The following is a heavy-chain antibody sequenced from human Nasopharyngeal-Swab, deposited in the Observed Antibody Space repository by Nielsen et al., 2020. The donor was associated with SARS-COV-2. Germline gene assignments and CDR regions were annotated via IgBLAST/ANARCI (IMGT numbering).Heavy chain of an antibody. CDR2: ISSSSSTI. J-gene: IGHJ6*02. CDR1: GFTFSSYS. Sequence: GESLKISCAASGFTFSSYSMNWVRQAPGKGLEWVSYISSSSSTIYYADSVKGRFTISRDNAKNSLYLQMNSLRDEDTAVYYCARGSGYDGYYYYGMDVWGQGTTATVSS. D-gene: IGHD5-12*01. CDR3: ARGSGYDGYYYYGMDV. V-gene: IGHV3-48*02.